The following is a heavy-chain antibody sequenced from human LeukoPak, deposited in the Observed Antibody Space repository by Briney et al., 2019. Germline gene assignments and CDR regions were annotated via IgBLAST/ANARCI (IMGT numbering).Heavy chain of an antibody. Sequence: GESLKISCKGSGYSFSNYWIGWVRQMPGRDLEWLGVIYPGDSDTKYSPSFQGQVTISADKSTSTANLQWSSLKASDTAMYYCVRLGYCSSSSCFLSPYYMDVWGKGTTVTVSS. D-gene: IGHD2-2*01. CDR3: VRLGYCSSSSCFLSPYYMDV. J-gene: IGHJ6*03. CDR1: GYSFSNYW. CDR2: IYPGDSDT. V-gene: IGHV5-51*01.